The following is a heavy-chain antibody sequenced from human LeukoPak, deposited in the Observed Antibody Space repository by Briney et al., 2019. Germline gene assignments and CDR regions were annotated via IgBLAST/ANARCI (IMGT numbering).Heavy chain of an antibody. D-gene: IGHD3-10*01. CDR2: IYSGGST. J-gene: IGHJ4*02. Sequence: PGGSLRLSCAASGFTVSSNYMSWVRQAPRKGLEWVSVIYSGGSTYYADSVKGRFTISRENSKNTLYLQMNSLRAEDTAVYYCARAGGSGSYNFDYWGQGTLVTVSS. V-gene: IGHV3-53*01. CDR3: ARAGGSGSYNFDY. CDR1: GFTVSSNY.